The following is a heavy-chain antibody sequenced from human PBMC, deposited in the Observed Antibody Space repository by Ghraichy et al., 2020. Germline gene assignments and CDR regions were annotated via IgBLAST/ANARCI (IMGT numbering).Heavy chain of an antibody. J-gene: IGHJ6*02. CDR3: AAGRGVWRLYGMDV. D-gene: IGHD3-3*01. CDR2: IVVGSGNT. CDR1: GFTFTSSA. Sequence: SVKVSCKASGFTFTSSAMQWVRQARGQRLEWIGWIVVGSGNTNYAQKFQERVTITRDMSTSTAYMELSSLRSEDTAVYYCAAGRGVWRLYGMDVWGQGTTVTVSS. V-gene: IGHV1-58*02.